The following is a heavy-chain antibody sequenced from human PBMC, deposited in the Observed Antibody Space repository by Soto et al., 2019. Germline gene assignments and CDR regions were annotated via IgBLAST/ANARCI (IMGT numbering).Heavy chain of an antibody. CDR3: AKDLRLEPSTTSGPGMDV. CDR1: GFTFSSYG. V-gene: IGHV3-30*18. D-gene: IGHD1-1*01. Sequence: PGGSLRLSCAASGFTFSSYGMHWVRQAPGKGLEWVAVISYDGSNKYYADSVKGRFTISRDNSKNTLYLQMNSLRAEDTAVYYCAKDLRLEPSTTSGPGMDVWGQGTTVTVSS. CDR2: ISYDGSNK. J-gene: IGHJ6*02.